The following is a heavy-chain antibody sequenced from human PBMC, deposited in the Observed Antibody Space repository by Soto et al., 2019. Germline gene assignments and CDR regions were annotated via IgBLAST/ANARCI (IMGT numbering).Heavy chain of an antibody. CDR2: INPSGGST. D-gene: IGHD6-13*01. J-gene: IGHJ1*01. Sequence: QVQLVQSGAEVKKPGASVKVSCKASGYTFTSYYMHWVRQAPGQGLEWMGIINPSGGSTSYAQKFQVGVTMTRDTSTSTVYMELSSLRSEDTAVYYCARGGSSSLFSIYFQHWGQGTLVTVSS. V-gene: IGHV1-46*01. CDR1: GYTFTSYY. CDR3: ARGGSSSLFSIYFQH.